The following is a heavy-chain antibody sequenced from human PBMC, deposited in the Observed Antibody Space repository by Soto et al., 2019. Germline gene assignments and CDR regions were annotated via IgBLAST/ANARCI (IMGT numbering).Heavy chain of an antibody. CDR3: ARAIIMVRGVVTIYYYGMEV. D-gene: IGHD3-10*01. J-gene: IGHJ6*02. Sequence: ASVKVSCKASGYTFTSYAMHWVRQAPGQRLEWMGWINAGNGKTKYSQKLQGRVTITRDTSASTAYMELSSLRSEDTAVYYCARAIIMVRGVVTIYYYGMEVWGQGTKVTVSS. CDR2: INAGNGKT. CDR1: GYTFTSYA. V-gene: IGHV1-3*01.